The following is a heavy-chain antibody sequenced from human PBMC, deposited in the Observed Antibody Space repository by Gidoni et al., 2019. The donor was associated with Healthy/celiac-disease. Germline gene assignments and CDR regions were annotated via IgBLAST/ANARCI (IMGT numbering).Heavy chain of an antibody. J-gene: IGHJ3*02. CDR3: AKEIYGKYAFDI. CDR2: ISYDGSNK. D-gene: IGHD5-12*01. V-gene: IGHV3-30*18. CDR1: GFTFSSYG. Sequence: QVQLVESGGGVVQPGRALRLSCAASGFTFSSYGMHWVRPAPGKGLEWVAVISYDGSNKYYADSVKGRFTSSRDNSKNTLYLQMNSLRAEDTAVYYCAKEIYGKYAFDIWGQGTMVTVSS.